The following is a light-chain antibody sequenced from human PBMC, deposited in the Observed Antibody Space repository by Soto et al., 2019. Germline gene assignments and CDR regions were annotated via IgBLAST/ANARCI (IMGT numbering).Light chain of an antibody. Sequence: DIQLTQSPSFLSASVGDRDTITCRASQGISSYLAWYQQKPGKAPKLLIYAASTLQSGVPSRFSGSGSGTEFTLTISSLQHADFATYYCQQLNSYPLYTFGQGTKLEIK. CDR3: QQLNSYPLYT. CDR1: QGISSY. V-gene: IGKV1-9*01. J-gene: IGKJ2*01. CDR2: AAS.